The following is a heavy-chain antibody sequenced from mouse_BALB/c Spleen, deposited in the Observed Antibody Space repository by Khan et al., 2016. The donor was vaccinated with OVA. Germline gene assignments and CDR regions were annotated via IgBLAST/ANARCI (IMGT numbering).Heavy chain of an antibody. CDR2: INPDTGYT. Sequence: QVRLQQSGAELVKPGASVKMSCKASGYTFTTYWMHWIKQRPGQGLEWIGYINPDTGYTDCEQKFKGKATLTADTSSSTAYMQLSSLTSEDSAVXYAAASGHCDGNCDFDMDYWGQGTTVTVSS. CDR1: GYTFTTYW. CDR3: AASGHCDGNCDFDMDY. D-gene: IGHD2-1*01. J-gene: IGHJ2*01. V-gene: IGHV1-7*01.